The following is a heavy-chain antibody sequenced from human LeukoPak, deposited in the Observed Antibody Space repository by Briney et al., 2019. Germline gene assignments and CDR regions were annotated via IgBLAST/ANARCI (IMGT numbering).Heavy chain of an antibody. CDR2: ISYDGSNK. CDR1: GFIFCRYS. Sequence: GRSLRLSCAASGFIFCRYSVHWVRQPPGKGLEWVAVISYDGSNKYYAHSVKGRFTISRDNSKNTLYLQMNSLRAEDTAVYYCARVAVAAGDGWGQGTLVTVSS. CDR3: ARVAVAAGDG. J-gene: IGHJ4*02. D-gene: IGHD6-19*01. V-gene: IGHV3-30-3*01.